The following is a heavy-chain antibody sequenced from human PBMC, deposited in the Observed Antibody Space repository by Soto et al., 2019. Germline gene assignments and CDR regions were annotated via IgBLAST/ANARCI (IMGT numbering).Heavy chain of an antibody. CDR3: ARGRDTLRYSFWFDP. CDR1: GYTFTSYD. CDR2: MNPNSGNT. V-gene: IGHV1-8*01. Sequence: GASVKVSCKASGYTFTSYDINWVRQATGQGREWMGWMNPNSGNTGYAQKFQGRVTMTRNTSISTAYMELSSLRSEDTAVYYCARGRDTLRYSFWFDPWGQGTLVTVSS. D-gene: IGHD3-9*01. J-gene: IGHJ5*02.